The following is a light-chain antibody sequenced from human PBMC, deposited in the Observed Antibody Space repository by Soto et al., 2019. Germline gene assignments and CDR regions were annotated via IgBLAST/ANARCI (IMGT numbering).Light chain of an antibody. CDR3: QQDNKWPGT. Sequence: ETVLTHTPSTLYCSQPDTATLSCRASQSVSTNLAWYQHKPGQAPRLLISGASTRATGLPARFSGSGSGTEFTLTISSLQSEDFAVYYCQQDNKWPGTFGEGTKVDIK. CDR2: GAS. V-gene: IGKV3-15*01. J-gene: IGKJ1*01. CDR1: QSVSTN.